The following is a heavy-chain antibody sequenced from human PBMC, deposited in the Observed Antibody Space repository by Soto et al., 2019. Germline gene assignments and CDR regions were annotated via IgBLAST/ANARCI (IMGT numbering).Heavy chain of an antibody. CDR2: IYYSGST. CDR3: ARLPPNDFWSGRPQGHFDY. Sequence: QLQLQESGPGLVKPSETLSLTCTVSGGSISSSSYYWGWIRQPPGKGLEWIGSIYYSGSTYYNPPLKSRVTIYVATPKNEFSLKLSSLTAADTAVYYCARLPPNDFWSGRPQGHFDYWGQGTLVTVSS. J-gene: IGHJ4*02. V-gene: IGHV4-39*01. D-gene: IGHD3-3*01. CDR1: GGSISSSSYY.